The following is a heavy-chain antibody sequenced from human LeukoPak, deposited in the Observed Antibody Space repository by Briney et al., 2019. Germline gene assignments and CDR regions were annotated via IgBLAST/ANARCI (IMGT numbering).Heavy chain of an antibody. CDR2: ISSSSSTK. J-gene: IGHJ6*03. V-gene: IGHV3-48*01. CDR1: GFTFSSFS. D-gene: IGHD2-21*02. CDR3: ARGDPENYYYYYMDV. Sequence: GGSLRLSCAASGFTFSSFSMNWVRQAPGKGLEWVSSISSSSSTKYYADSMKGRFTISRDNAKNSLYLQMNSLRAEDTAVYYCARGDPENYYYYYMDVWGKGTTVTVSS.